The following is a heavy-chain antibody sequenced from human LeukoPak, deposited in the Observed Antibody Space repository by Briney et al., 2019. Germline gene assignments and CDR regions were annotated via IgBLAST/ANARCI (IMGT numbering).Heavy chain of an antibody. J-gene: IGHJ4*02. Sequence: PGGSLRLSCAASGFTFSSYSMNWVRQAPGKGLEWVSSISSSSSYIYYADSVKGRFTISRDNAKNSLYLQMNSLRAEDTAVYYCASTSNSALGLPYFGHWGQGSLVTVSS. CDR3: ASTSNSALGLPYFGH. D-gene: IGHD5-18*01. CDR1: GFTFSSYS. CDR2: ISSSSSYI. V-gene: IGHV3-21*01.